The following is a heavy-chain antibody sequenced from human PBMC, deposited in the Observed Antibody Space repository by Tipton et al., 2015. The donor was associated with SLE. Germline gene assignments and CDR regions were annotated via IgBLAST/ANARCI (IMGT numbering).Heavy chain of an antibody. Sequence: TLSLTCTVSGGSISSYYWSWIRQPPGKGLEWIGYIYYSGSTNYNPSLKSRVTISVNTSKNQFSLKLSSVTAADTAVYYCARDSTGRFDYWGQGTLVTVSS. CDR2: IYYSGST. D-gene: IGHD1-26*01. V-gene: IGHV4-59*12. CDR1: GGSISSYY. CDR3: ARDSTGRFDY. J-gene: IGHJ4*02.